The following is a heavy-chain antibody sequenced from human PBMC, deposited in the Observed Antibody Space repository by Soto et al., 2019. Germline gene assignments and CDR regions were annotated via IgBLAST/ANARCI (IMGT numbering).Heavy chain of an antibody. J-gene: IGHJ6*03. V-gene: IGHV4-59*01. CDR2: IYYNGST. CDR3: ARDRMADDFWSGPSWSLNNYYYMDV. D-gene: IGHD3-3*01. CDR1: GGTIISYY. Sequence: SETLSLTCTVSGGTIISYYWSWIRQPTGKGLEWVGYIYYNGSTNYNPSLKSRVTISIDTSKNQFSLKLSSVTAADTAFYYCARDRMADDFWSGPSWSLNNYYYMDVWGKGTTVTVSS.